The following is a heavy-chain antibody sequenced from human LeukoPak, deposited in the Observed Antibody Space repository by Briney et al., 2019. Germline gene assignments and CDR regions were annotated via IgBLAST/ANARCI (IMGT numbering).Heavy chain of an antibody. V-gene: IGHV3-48*03. CDR2: ISSSGSTI. CDR3: ARENSRAAPGFPG. Sequence: GGSLRLSCAASGFTFSSYEMNWVRQAPGKGLEWVSYISSSGSTIYYADSVKGRFTISRDNAKNSLYLQMNSLRAEDTALYYCARENSRAAPGFPGWGQGTLVTVSS. D-gene: IGHD6-13*01. CDR1: GFTFSSYE. J-gene: IGHJ4*02.